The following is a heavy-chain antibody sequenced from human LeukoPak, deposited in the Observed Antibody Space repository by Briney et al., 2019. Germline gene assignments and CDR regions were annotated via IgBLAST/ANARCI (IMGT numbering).Heavy chain of an antibody. CDR3: ARFNSPSLSGNRFDP. Sequence: GESLKISCKGSGCSFTSYWIGWVRQMPGKGLEWMGIIYPGDSGTSYSPSFQGQVAISADKSISTAYLQWSSLKASDTAMYYCARFNSPSLSGNRFDPWGQGTLVTVSS. D-gene: IGHD2/OR15-2a*01. J-gene: IGHJ5*02. CDR2: IYPGDSGT. V-gene: IGHV5-51*01. CDR1: GCSFTSYW.